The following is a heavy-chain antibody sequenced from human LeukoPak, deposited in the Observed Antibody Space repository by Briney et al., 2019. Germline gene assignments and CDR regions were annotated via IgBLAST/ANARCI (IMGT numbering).Heavy chain of an antibody. D-gene: IGHD6-13*01. CDR2: FDPEDGET. J-gene: IGHJ2*01. V-gene: IGHV1-24*01. CDR3: ATAPVPHTSSSWKPNWYFDL. Sequence: ASVTVSCTVSGYTLTELSMHWVRQAPGKGLEWMGGFDPEDGETIYAQKFQGRVTMTEDTSTDTAYMELSSLRSEDTAVYYCATAPVPHTSSSWKPNWYFDLWGRGTLVTVSS. CDR1: GYTLTELS.